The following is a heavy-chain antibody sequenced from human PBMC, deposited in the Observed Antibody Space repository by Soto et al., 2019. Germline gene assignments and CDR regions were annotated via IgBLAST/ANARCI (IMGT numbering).Heavy chain of an antibody. CDR2: ISGSGGST. CDR3: AKGEYSYGKYYYYYGMDV. Sequence: GGSLRLSCAASGFTFSSYAMSWVRQAPGKGLEWVSAISGSGGSTYYADSVKGRFTISRDNSKNTLYLQMNSLRAEDTAVYYCAKGEYSYGKYYYYYGMDVWGQGTTVTVSS. J-gene: IGHJ6*02. D-gene: IGHD5-18*01. CDR1: GFTFSSYA. V-gene: IGHV3-23*01.